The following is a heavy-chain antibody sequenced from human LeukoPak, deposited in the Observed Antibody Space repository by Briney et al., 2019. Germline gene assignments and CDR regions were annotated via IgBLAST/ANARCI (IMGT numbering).Heavy chain of an antibody. CDR1: RFTFSSYW. J-gene: IGHJ6*04. Sequence: GGSLRLSCVASRFTFSSYWMHWVRQAPGKGLVWVSRINSDGTYTTYADSVKGRFTISRDNAKNTLYLQMNSLRAEDTAVYYCAGGNYYDMDVWGKGTTVTVSS. CDR3: AGGNYYDMDV. V-gene: IGHV3-74*01. CDR2: INSDGTYT.